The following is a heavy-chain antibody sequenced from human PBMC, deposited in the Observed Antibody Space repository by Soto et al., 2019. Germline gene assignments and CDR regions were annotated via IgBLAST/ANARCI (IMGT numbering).Heavy chain of an antibody. CDR2: ISGYNGNA. CDR3: AREGSYGWYDC. D-gene: IGHD2-15*01. V-gene: IGHV1-18*01. CDR1: GYTFSSHG. Sequence: QVQLVQSGAEVRKPGASVKVSCKASGYTFSSHGIIWVRQAPGQGLEWMGWISGYNGNAKYAQRCQGRVTMTTDTSTSTVYMDLRSLGSDDSAVYYCAREGSYGWYDCWGQGTLVTVSS. J-gene: IGHJ5*01.